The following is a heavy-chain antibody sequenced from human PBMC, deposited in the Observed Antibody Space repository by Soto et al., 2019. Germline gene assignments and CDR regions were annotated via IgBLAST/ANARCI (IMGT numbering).Heavy chain of an antibody. CDR2: INPAGTIT. V-gene: IGHV3-74*01. Sequence: MQMVESGGGSVQPGGSLRLSCAASGFPFSHYWMHWVRQTPGKGLVWVSRINPAGTITNYADSVEGRFTISRDNADSALFLQMNSPSAEDTAIFYCTSDTFGLRDTWGQGTLVTVSS. CDR3: TSDTFGLRDT. CDR1: GFPFSHYW. J-gene: IGHJ5*02. D-gene: IGHD3-16*01.